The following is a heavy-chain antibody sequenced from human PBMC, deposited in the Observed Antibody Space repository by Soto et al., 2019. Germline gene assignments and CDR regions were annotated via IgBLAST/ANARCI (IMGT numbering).Heavy chain of an antibody. J-gene: IGHJ6*02. D-gene: IGHD3-22*01. CDR3: ARDRYQSAYYYDSSGYYSFGMDV. Sequence: ASVKVSCKASGYTFTGYYMHWVRQAPGQGLEWMGWINPNSGGTNYAQKFQGWVTMTRDTSISTAYMELSRLRSDDTAVYYCARDRYQSAYYYDSSGYYSFGMDVWRQGTPVTVS. V-gene: IGHV1-2*04. CDR1: GYTFTGYY. CDR2: INPNSGGT.